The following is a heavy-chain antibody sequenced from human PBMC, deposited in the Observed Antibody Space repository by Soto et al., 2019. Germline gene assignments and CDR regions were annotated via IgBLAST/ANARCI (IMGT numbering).Heavy chain of an antibody. CDR3: ARGLRSIAARRGAFDI. CDR2: INHSGST. Sequence: SETLSLTCAVYGGSFSGYYWSWIRQPPGKGLEWIGEINHSGSTNYNPSLKSRVTISVDTSKNQFSLKLNSVTAADTAVYYCARGLRSIAARRGAFDIWGQGTMVTVSS. D-gene: IGHD6-6*01. J-gene: IGHJ3*02. CDR1: GGSFSGYY. V-gene: IGHV4-34*01.